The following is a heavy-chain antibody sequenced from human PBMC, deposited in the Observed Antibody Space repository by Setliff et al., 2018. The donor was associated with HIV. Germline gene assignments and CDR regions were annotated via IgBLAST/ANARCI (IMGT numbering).Heavy chain of an antibody. J-gene: IGHJ4*02. CDR3: ARDKPYDSSGYRTLYY. D-gene: IGHD3-22*01. CDR1: GGSISSGGYS. CDR2: VFHTGTT. Sequence: KTSETLSLTCIVSGGSISSGGYSWSWIRQPPGKGLEWIGYVFHTGTTYYNPSLKSRLTLSVDTSKNQFSLKLSSVTAADTAVYYCARDKPYDSSGYRTLYYWGQGTLVTVSS. V-gene: IGHV4-31*03.